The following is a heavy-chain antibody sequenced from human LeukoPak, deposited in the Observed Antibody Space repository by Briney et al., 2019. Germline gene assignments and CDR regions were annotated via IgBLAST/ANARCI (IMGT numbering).Heavy chain of an antibody. D-gene: IGHD3-16*01. V-gene: IGHV5-51*01. CDR3: ATGSWGGGHTPGFDY. Sequence: GESLKISCKGSGYSFTSYWIGWVRQMPGKGLEWMGIIYPGESDTRYSPSFQGQVTISADKSISTAYLQWSSLKASDTAMYYCATGSWGGGHTPGFDYWGQGTLVTVSS. CDR2: IYPGESDT. CDR1: GYSFTSYW. J-gene: IGHJ4*02.